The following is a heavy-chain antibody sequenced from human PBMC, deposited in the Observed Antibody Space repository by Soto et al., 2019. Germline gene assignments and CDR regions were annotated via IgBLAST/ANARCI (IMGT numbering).Heavy chain of an antibody. V-gene: IGHV1-18*01. CDR2: IAAYNGDT. Sequence: QGQLVQSGAEVKKPGASVRVSYKASGYTFRNFGYSRLRQAPGQRPEWMGWIAAYNGDTNFAPSLRGRLTMTTDTSTTTVYVELNSLSSDDTAVYYCARDRGTYFDYWGQGTLVTVSS. CDR3: ARDRGTYFDY. CDR1: GYTFRNFG. J-gene: IGHJ4*02.